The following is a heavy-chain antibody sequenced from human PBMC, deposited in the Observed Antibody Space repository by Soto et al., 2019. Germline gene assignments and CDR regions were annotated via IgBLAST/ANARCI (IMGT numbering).Heavy chain of an antibody. J-gene: IGHJ6*02. Sequence: TLSLTCAVSGGSISSGGYSWSWIRQPPGKGLEWIGYIYHSGSTYYNPSLKSRVTISVDRSKNQFPLKLSSVTAADTAVYYCARGSYYYDSSGYSHPYGMDVWGQGTTVTVSS. CDR2: IYHSGST. CDR1: GGSISSGGYS. CDR3: ARGSYYYDSSGYSHPYGMDV. V-gene: IGHV4-30-2*01. D-gene: IGHD3-22*01.